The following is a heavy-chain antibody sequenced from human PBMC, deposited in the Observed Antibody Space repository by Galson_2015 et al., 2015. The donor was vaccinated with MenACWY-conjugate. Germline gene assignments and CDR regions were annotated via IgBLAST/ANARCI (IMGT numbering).Heavy chain of an antibody. D-gene: IGHD3/OR15-3a*01. Sequence: SLRLSCAASGFTFGTSWMTWVRQAPGKGVEWVATIKYDGSEQSDVDSVRGRFTISRANAKNSVYLQMNSLRSEDTAVYYCVRPIMTFVAVRSLDSWGQGTVVTVSS. V-gene: IGHV3-7*01. CDR3: VRPIMTFVAVRSLDS. CDR1: GFTFGTSW. J-gene: IGHJ5*01. CDR2: IKYDGSEQ.